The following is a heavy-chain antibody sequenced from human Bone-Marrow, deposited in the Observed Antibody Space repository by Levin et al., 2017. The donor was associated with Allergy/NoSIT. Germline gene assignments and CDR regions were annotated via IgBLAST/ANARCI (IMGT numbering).Heavy chain of an antibody. CDR1: GFTFSTYG. Sequence: GESLKISCAASGFTFSTYGMHWVRQAPGKGLEWVAVIWYDGSNKYLADAVKGRFTISRDNSKNTLYLQMNSLRAEDTAVYYCARVPHSSGWDYFDYWGQGTLVTVSS. V-gene: IGHV3-33*01. CDR2: IWYDGSNK. CDR3: ARVPHSSGWDYFDY. J-gene: IGHJ4*02. D-gene: IGHD6-19*01.